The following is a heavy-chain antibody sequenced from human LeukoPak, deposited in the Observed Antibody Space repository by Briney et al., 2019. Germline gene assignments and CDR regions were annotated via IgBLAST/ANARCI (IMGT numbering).Heavy chain of an antibody. CDR1: GFTFSSYA. J-gene: IGHJ6*02. CDR2: ISGSGGST. CDR3: AKDHTAMVIVGMDV. V-gene: IGHV3-23*01. Sequence: GGSLRLSCAASGFTFSSYAMSWVRQAPGKGLEWVSAISGSGGSTYYADSVKGRFTISRDNSKNTLYLQMNSLRAEDTAVYYCAKDHTAMVIVGMDVWRQGTTVTVSS. D-gene: IGHD5-18*01.